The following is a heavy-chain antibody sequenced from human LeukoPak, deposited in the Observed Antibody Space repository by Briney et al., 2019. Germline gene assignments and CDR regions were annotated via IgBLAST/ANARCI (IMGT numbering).Heavy chain of an antibody. J-gene: IGHJ6*03. Sequence: PGGSLRLSCAASGFTFSSYAMHWVRQAPGKGLEWVAVISYDGSNKYYADSVKGRFTISRDNSKNTLYLQMNSLRAEDTAVYYCAKDGLFHPGDYYYYYYMDVWGKGTTVTISS. D-gene: IGHD3-10*01. CDR2: ISYDGSNK. CDR1: GFTFSSYA. CDR3: AKDGLFHPGDYYYYYYMDV. V-gene: IGHV3-30*04.